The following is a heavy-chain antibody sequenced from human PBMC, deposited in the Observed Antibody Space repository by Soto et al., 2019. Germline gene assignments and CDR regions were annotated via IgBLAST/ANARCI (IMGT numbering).Heavy chain of an antibody. V-gene: IGHV1-2*02. CDR3: AREHVRPRTGAMDV. CDR1: GYSFTDYY. D-gene: IGHD1-1*01. J-gene: IGHJ6*02. Sequence: ASVKVSCKASGYSFTDYYMHWVRQAPGQGLEWMGWISPYRGATNYAQKFQGRVTMTRDTSISTAYMELSRLRSDDTAVYWCAREHVRPRTGAMDVWGQGTTVT. CDR2: ISPYRGAT.